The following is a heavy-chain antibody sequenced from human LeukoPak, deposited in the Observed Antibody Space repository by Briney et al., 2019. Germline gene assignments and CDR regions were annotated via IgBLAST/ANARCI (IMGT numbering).Heavy chain of an antibody. CDR3: ARVLKDGYDPGYFDY. J-gene: IGHJ4*02. Sequence: ASVKVSCKASGYTFTSYGISWVRQAPGQGLEWMGWISAYNDNTNYAQKLQGRVTMTTDTSTSTAYMELRSLRSDDTAVYYCARVLKDGYDPGYFDYWGQGTLVTVSS. CDR1: GYTFTSYG. CDR2: ISAYNDNT. D-gene: IGHD5-12*01. V-gene: IGHV1-18*01.